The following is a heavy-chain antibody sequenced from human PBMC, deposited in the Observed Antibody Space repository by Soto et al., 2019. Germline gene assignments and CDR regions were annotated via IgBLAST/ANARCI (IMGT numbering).Heavy chain of an antibody. CDR3: VRELGLAY. CDR1: GFTLSNYW. CDR2: INKDGSQK. J-gene: IGHJ4*02. D-gene: IGHD7-27*01. Sequence: VGSLRLSCAASGFTLSNYWMTWVRQAPGKGLEWVANINKDGSQKNYVDSVKGRFTIARDNGQNSLSLQINSLRVEDTAVYYCVRELGLAYWGQGALVTVSS. V-gene: IGHV3-7*03.